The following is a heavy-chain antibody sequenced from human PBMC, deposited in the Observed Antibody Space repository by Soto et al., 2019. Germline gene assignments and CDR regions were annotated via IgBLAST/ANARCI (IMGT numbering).Heavy chain of an antibody. V-gene: IGHV4-4*07. J-gene: IGHJ4*02. CDR1: GGSVSSYD. D-gene: IGHD3-10*01. Sequence: SETLSLTCAVSGGSVSSYDWSWIRQPAGKGLEWIGRIYTSGSTNYNPSLKSRVSMSVDTSKNQFSLKLSSVTAADTAVYYCARDRKEPFYYYGSFDYWGQGTLVTVS. CDR2: IYTSGST. CDR3: ARDRKEPFYYYGSFDY.